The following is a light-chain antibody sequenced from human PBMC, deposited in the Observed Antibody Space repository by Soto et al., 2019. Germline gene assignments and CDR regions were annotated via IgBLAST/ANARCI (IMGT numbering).Light chain of an antibody. Sequence: DIVMTQSPDSLAVSLGERATINCKSSQSVLYSSNNKNYLAWYQQKPGQPPKLLIYWASTRESGVPDRFSGSGSGTDFTLTISSLQADDVAVYYCQQYYSTRTFGQGTKVDIK. V-gene: IGKV4-1*01. CDR1: QSVLYSSNNKNY. CDR2: WAS. J-gene: IGKJ1*01. CDR3: QQYYSTRT.